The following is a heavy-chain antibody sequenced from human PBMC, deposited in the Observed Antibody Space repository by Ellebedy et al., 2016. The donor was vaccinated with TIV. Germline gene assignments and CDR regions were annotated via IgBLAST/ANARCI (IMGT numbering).Heavy chain of an antibody. CDR1: GFTFSSYA. D-gene: IGHD3-22*01. CDR3: LGGYYSFDY. V-gene: IGHV3-23*01. J-gene: IGHJ4*02. Sequence: GESLKISXAASGFTFSSYAMSWVRQAPGKGLEWVSAISGSGGSTYYADSVKGRFTISRDNSKNTLYLQMNSLRAEDTAVYYCLGGYYSFDYWGQGTLVTVSS. CDR2: ISGSGGST.